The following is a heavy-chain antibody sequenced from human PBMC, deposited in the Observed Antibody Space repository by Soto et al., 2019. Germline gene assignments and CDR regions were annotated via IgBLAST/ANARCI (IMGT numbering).Heavy chain of an antibody. V-gene: IGHV5-51*01. D-gene: IGHD5-18*01. CDR2: IYPGDSDA. CDR1: GYSFLNYW. Sequence: PWESLKISCKTSGYSFLNYWIGWVRQMPGKGLEWMGIIYPGDSDARYSPSFQGQVTISADKSISTVYLQWSSLKASDTAMYYCARHIVDTSMTASFNYWGQGTQVTVSS. CDR3: ARHIVDTSMTASFNY. J-gene: IGHJ4*02.